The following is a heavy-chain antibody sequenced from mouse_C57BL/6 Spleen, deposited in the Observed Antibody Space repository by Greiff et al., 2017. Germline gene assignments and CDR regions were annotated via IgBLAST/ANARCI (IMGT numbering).Heavy chain of an antibody. D-gene: IGHD1-1*01. J-gene: IGHJ4*01. V-gene: IGHV1-64*01. CDR1: GYTFTSYW. Sequence: QVQLQQPGAELVKPGASVKLSCKASGYTFTSYWMHWVKQRPGQGLEWIGMIHPNSGSTNYNEKFKSKATLTVDKSSSTAYMQLSSLTSEDAAVYYCAKTVFDYGSKDAMDDWGQGTSVTVSS. CDR2: IHPNSGST. CDR3: AKTVFDYGSKDAMDD.